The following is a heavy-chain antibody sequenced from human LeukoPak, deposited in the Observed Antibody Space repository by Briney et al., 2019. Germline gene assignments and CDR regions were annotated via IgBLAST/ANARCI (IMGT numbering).Heavy chain of an antibody. V-gene: IGHV3-48*01. CDR2: LSNTGNI. Sequence: GGSLRLSCAASGFTFSSYGMNWVRQAPGKGLEWLSYLSNTGNIHYAQSVKARFTISRDNARSSLYLQMDGLRAEDTAVYYCARRGDSPMIGDHWGQGILVTVAS. D-gene: IGHD3-10*02. CDR3: ARRGDSPMIGDH. CDR1: GFTFSSYG. J-gene: IGHJ4*02.